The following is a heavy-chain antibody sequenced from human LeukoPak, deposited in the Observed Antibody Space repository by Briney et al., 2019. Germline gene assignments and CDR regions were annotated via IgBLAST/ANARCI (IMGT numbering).Heavy chain of an antibody. CDR2: INQDGSKK. CDR1: GFAFSSYW. CDR3: AKWGPYCVGDYCPALDS. Sequence: GGSLRLSCAASGFAFSSYWMSWVRQAPGKGLEWVANINQDGSKKRYADSMKGRFTISRDNAKESLYLQLNSLRAEDTAVYYCAKWGPYCVGDYCPALDSWGPGTLVTVSS. V-gene: IGHV3-7*01. J-gene: IGHJ4*02. D-gene: IGHD2-21*02.